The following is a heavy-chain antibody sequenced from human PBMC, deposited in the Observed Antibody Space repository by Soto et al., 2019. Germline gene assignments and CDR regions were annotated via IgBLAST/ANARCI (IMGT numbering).Heavy chain of an antibody. D-gene: IGHD1-1*01. V-gene: IGHV3-23*01. Sequence: PGGSLRLSCAASGFIFSNYAMSWVRQAPGRGLEWVSAISGSGATTYYPDSVKGRFTIPRDNSKNTLYLQMNNLRADDTAVYYCTKGGIPRRYNIPKVDFDYWGQGSLVTVS. CDR2: ISGSGATT. CDR1: GFIFSNYA. CDR3: TKGGIPRRYNIPKVDFDY. J-gene: IGHJ4*02.